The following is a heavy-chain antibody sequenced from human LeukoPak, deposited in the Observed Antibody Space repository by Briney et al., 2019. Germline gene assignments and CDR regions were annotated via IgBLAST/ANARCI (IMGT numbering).Heavy chain of an antibody. V-gene: IGHV3-7*01. J-gene: IGHJ4*02. CDR2: IKQDGSEK. Sequence: GGSLRLSCAASGFSLSYYWMSWVRQAPGKGLEWVANIKQDGSEKYYVDSVKGRLTISRDNAKNTLYLQMNSLRAEDTAVYYCAKDKRSATYYFDYWGQGTLVTVSS. CDR1: GFSLSYYW. CDR3: AKDKRSATYYFDY.